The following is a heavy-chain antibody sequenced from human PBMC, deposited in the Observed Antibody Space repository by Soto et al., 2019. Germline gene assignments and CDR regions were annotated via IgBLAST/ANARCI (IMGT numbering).Heavy chain of an antibody. D-gene: IGHD4-17*01. Sequence: SETLSLTCAVYGGSFSGYYWSWIRQPPGKGLEWIGEINHSGSTNYNPSLKSRVTISVDTSKNQFSLKLRSVTAADTAVYYCARAPGDYGDYFDYWGQGTLVTVSS. CDR2: INHSGST. J-gene: IGHJ4*02. V-gene: IGHV4-34*01. CDR1: GGSFSGYY. CDR3: ARAPGDYGDYFDY.